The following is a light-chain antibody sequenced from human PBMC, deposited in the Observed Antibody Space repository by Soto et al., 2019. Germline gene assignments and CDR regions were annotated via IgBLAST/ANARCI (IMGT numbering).Light chain of an antibody. Sequence: DIQMIQSPSTLSASVGDRVTITCRASQSISRWLAWYQHKPGKAPKLLIYDASTLDSGVPSRFSGSGSGAEFTLTISRLQPDDFATYYCQQYDTLGTFGQGTKVDIK. V-gene: IGKV1-5*01. CDR2: DAS. CDR1: QSISRW. CDR3: QQYDTLGT. J-gene: IGKJ1*01.